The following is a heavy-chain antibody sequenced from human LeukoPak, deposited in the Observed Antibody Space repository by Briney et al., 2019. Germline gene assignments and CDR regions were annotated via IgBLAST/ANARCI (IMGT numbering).Heavy chain of an antibody. CDR2: IFHSGST. CDR1: GGSISSSGSY. D-gene: IGHD3-10*01. CDR3: ARIYYFGSGTYSHFDY. J-gene: IGHJ4*02. V-gene: IGHV4-39*07. Sequence: PSETLSLTCTVSGGSISSSGSYWGWIRQPPGKGLEWIGSIFHSGSTYYNPSLKSRVTISVDTSKSQFSLKLTSLTAADTAVYYCARIYYFGSGTYSHFDYWGQGTVVTVSS.